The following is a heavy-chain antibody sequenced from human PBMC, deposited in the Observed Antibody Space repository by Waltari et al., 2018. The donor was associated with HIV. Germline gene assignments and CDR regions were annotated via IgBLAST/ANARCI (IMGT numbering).Heavy chain of an antibody. Sequence: QVQLVESGGGVVQPGRSLILSCAVSGFPFGSQGMHWVRQAPGKGLEWVAVISYDGSNKFYTDSVKGRFTISRDNSKNTLYLQMNSLRAEDTAVYYCAKTGYGDYGRDDWGQGTLVTVSS. CDR1: GFPFGSQG. CDR2: ISYDGSNK. J-gene: IGHJ4*02. CDR3: AKTGYGDYGRDD. V-gene: IGHV3-30*18. D-gene: IGHD4-17*01.